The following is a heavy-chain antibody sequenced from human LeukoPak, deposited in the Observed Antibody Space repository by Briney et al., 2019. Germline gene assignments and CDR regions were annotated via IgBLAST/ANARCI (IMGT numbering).Heavy chain of an antibody. D-gene: IGHD1-26*01. CDR1: GYTFTGYY. CDR3: ARPSENYYGFDP. Sequence: ASVKVSCKASGYTFTGYYIHWLRQAPGQGLEWMGWINPNSGGTNYAQKFQGRVTMTRDTSISTAYMELSSLRSDDTAAYYCARPSENYYGFDPWGQGTLVTVSS. CDR2: INPNSGGT. J-gene: IGHJ5*02. V-gene: IGHV1-2*02.